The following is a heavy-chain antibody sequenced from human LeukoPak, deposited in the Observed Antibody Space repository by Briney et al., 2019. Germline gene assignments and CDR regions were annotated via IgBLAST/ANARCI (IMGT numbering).Heavy chain of an antibody. CDR1: GYNFPIYW. D-gene: IGHD6-13*01. J-gene: IGHJ6*03. Sequence: GASLKISCQGSGYNFPIYWIGWGRQMPGEGLEWMGIIYPDDSNTIYGPSFQGQVTISADKSINTAYLEWSSLKASDTAIYYCARQGAAGKYYYYYMDVWGKGTTVTVSS. V-gene: IGHV5-51*01. CDR3: ARQGAAGKYYYYYMDV. CDR2: IYPDDSNT.